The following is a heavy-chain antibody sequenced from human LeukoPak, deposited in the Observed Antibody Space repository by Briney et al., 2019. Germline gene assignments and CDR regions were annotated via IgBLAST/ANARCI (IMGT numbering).Heavy chain of an antibody. CDR1: DDSISDSGYY. D-gene: IGHD3-10*01. V-gene: IGHV4-61*08. J-gene: IGHJ4*02. Sequence: SGTLSLTCSVSDDSISDSGYYWSWIRQPPGKGLEWVGYMSYSGSTDYNPSLKSRVTISVDKSKKQFSLKLSSVTTADTAVYYCARGSQTPDAGYWGPGTLVTVSS. CDR3: ARGSQTPDAGY. CDR2: MSYSGST.